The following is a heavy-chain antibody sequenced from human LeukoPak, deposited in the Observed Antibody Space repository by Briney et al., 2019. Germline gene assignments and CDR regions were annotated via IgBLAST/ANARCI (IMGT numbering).Heavy chain of an antibody. V-gene: IGHV4-39*07. Sequence: PSETLSLTCTVSGGSISSSSYYWGWIRQPPGKGLEWIGSIYYSGSTYYNPSLKSRVTISVDTSKNQFSLKLSSVTAADTAVYYCSSYSGYGYYFDYWGQGTLVTVSS. D-gene: IGHD5-12*01. CDR2: IYYSGST. CDR3: SSYSGYGYYFDY. J-gene: IGHJ4*02. CDR1: GGSISSSSYY.